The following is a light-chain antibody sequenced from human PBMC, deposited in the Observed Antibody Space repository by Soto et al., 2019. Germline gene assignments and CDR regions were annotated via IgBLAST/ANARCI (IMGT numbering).Light chain of an antibody. CDR2: AAS. J-gene: IGKJ1*01. CDR1: QSISFY. CDR3: QQSGSSPWT. Sequence: DIEMTKSPSSLSASVRDRVASTCRASQSISFYLNWYPQKPGNAPKVLIYAASNLQTGVPSRFSGSGSGSDFTLSISRLEPEDVALYFCQQSGSSPWTFDHETKVDIK. V-gene: IGKV1-39*01.